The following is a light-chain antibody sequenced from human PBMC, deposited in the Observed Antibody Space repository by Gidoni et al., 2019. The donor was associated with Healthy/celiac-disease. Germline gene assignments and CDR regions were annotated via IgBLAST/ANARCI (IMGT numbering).Light chain of an antibody. CDR3: QQYYSTPYT. V-gene: IGKV4-1*01. CDR2: WAS. Sequence: DIVMNQSPDTLAVSLGERATINCKSSQSVLYSSNNKKYLAWYQQKPGHPPKLLIYWASTRESGVPDRFSGSGSGTDFTLTISSLQAEDVAVYYCQQYYSTPYTFGQGTKLEIK. J-gene: IGKJ2*01. CDR1: QSVLYSSNNKKY.